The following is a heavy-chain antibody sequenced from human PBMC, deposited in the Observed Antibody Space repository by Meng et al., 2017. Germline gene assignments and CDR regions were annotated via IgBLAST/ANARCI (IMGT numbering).Heavy chain of an antibody. CDR3: ARDFVWVVGANTPGI. Sequence: VQLVESGGGLVQPGGSLRLSCAASGFTFSSYWMHWVRQAPGKGLVWVSRINSDGSSTSYADSVKGRFTISRDNAKNTLYLQMNSLRAEDTAVYYCARDFVWVVGANTPGIWGQGTLVTVSS. CDR2: INSDGSST. CDR1: GFTFSSYW. J-gene: IGHJ4*02. V-gene: IGHV3-74*01. D-gene: IGHD1-26*01.